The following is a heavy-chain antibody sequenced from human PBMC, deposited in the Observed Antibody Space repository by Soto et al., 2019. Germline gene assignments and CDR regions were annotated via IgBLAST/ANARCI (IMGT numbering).Heavy chain of an antibody. D-gene: IGHD5-18*01. V-gene: IGHV4-34*01. CDR2: INHSGST. CDR3: ARGGRGYSYGLHY. CDR1: GGSFSGYY. Sequence: SETLSLTCAVYGGSFSGYYWSWIRQPPGKGLEWIGEINHSGSTNYNPSLKSRVTISVDTSKNQFSLKLSSVTAADTAVYYCARGGRGYSYGLHYWGQGTLVTVSS. J-gene: IGHJ4*02.